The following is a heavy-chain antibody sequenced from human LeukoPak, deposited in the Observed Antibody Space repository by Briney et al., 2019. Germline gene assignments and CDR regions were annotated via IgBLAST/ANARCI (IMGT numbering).Heavy chain of an antibody. D-gene: IGHD3-9*01. CDR1: GGSFSGYY. V-gene: IGHV4-34*01. CDR2: INHSGST. J-gene: IGHJ4*02. CDR3: AKSPLYYDVLAGYYPAGYFDS. Sequence: RPSETLSLTCAVYGGSFSGYYWSWIRQPPGKGLEWIGEINHSGSTNYNPSLKSRVTISVETSKNQFSLKLSSVTAADTAMYYCAKSPLYYDVLAGYYPAGYFDSWGQGALLTVSS.